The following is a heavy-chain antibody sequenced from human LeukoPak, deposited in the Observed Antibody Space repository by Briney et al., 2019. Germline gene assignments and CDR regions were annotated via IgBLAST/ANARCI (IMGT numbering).Heavy chain of an antibody. CDR1: GYTFTSYG. CDR3: ATYSSSRHTMDAFDI. Sequence: ASVKVSCKASGYTFTSYGISWVRQAPGQGLEWMGWISAYNGNTNYAQKLQGRVTMTTDTSTSTAYMELRSLRSDDTAAYYCATYSSSRHTMDAFDIWGQGTMVTVSS. V-gene: IGHV1-18*01. J-gene: IGHJ3*02. D-gene: IGHD6-13*01. CDR2: ISAYNGNT.